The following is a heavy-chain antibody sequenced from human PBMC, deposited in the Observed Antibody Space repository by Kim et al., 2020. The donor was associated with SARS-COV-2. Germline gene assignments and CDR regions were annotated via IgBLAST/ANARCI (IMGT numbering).Heavy chain of an antibody. V-gene: IGHV1-18*01. Sequence: ASVKVSCKASGYTFTSYGISWVRLAPGQGLEWMGWTSAYNGNTNYAQKLQGRVTMTTDTSRSTAYMELRSLSSDDTAVYYCAGDGLGPSDILTGYRDYWGQGTLVTVSS. CDR3: AGDGLGPSDILTGYRDY. CDR1: GYTFTSYG. CDR2: TSAYNGNT. D-gene: IGHD3-9*01. J-gene: IGHJ4*02.